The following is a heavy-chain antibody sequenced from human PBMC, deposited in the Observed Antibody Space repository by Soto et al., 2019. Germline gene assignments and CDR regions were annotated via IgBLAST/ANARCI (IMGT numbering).Heavy chain of an antibody. D-gene: IGHD1-26*01. Sequence: QSGGSLRLSCAASGLIFSDYAMSWVRQAPGKGLECVACISGSGGDTFYADSVKGRFTISRDNSKNTLSLHMSSLRVDDTAVYFCAKDRFGIVGPVDYWGQGTLVTVSS. CDR3: AKDRFGIVGPVDY. J-gene: IGHJ4*02. V-gene: IGHV3-23*01. CDR1: GLIFSDYA. CDR2: ISGSGGDT.